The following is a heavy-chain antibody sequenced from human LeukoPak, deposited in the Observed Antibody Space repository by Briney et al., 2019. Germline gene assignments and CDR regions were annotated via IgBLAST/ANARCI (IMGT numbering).Heavy chain of an antibody. J-gene: IGHJ4*02. CDR2: IIPIFGTA. Sequence: GASVKVSCKASGGTFSSYAISWVRQAPGQGLEWMGGIIPIFGTANYAQKFQGRVTITADESTSTAYMELSSLRSEDTAVYYCARATWATSHCFPWGQGTLVTVSS. V-gene: IGHV1-69*13. D-gene: IGHD2-2*01. CDR1: GGTFSSYA. CDR3: ARATWATSHCFP.